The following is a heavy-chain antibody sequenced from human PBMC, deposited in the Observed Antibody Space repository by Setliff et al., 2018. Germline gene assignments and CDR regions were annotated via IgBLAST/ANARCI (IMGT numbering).Heavy chain of an antibody. Sequence: ASVKVSCKASGYTFNNFGISWVRQAPGQGLEWMGWISGYIRDTNYAQKFQGRVTMTTDTSTSTAYMELRSLTSDDTAVYYCARVPRLEWLLPTFDSWGQGTLVTVSS. V-gene: IGHV1-18*01. CDR1: GYTFNNFG. CDR2: ISGYIRDT. D-gene: IGHD3-3*01. CDR3: ARVPRLEWLLPTFDS. J-gene: IGHJ4*02.